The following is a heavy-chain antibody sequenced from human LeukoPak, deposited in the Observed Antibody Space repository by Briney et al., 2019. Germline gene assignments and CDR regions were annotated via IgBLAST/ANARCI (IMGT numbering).Heavy chain of an antibody. V-gene: IGHV3-33*01. D-gene: IGHD3-10*01. CDR2: IWYDGSNK. CDR1: GFTFSSYG. CDR3: ARVDYYGSGSYYTPIFGYYYYGMDV. Sequence: GGSLRLSCAASGFTFSSYGMHWVRQAPGKGLEWVAVIWYDGSNKYYADSVKGRFTISRDNSKNTLYLQMNSLRAEDTAVYYCARVDYYGSGSYYTPIFGYYYYGMDVWCQGTTVTVSS. J-gene: IGHJ6*02.